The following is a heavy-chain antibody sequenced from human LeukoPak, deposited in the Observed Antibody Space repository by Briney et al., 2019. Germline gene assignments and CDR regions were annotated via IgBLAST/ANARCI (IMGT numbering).Heavy chain of an antibody. J-gene: IGHJ4*02. CDR2: IYPGESDT. V-gene: IGHV5-51*01. D-gene: IGHD3-10*01. CDR1: GYSFSSYW. CDR3: ARNRGDNTFDY. Sequence: GEALKISCKGSGYSFSSYWIGLVRQMPGEGPEWIGFIYPGESDTRYSPSFQGQVTISADKSISTAYLQWRSLKASDTAMSYCARNRGDNTFDYWGQGILVTVSS.